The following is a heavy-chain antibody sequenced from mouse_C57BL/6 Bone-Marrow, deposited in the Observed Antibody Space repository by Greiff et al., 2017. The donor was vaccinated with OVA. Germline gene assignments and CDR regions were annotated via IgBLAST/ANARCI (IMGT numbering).Heavy chain of an antibody. V-gene: IGHV5-4*01. CDR2: ISDGGSYT. CDR1: GFTFSSYA. D-gene: IGHD2-4*01. CDR3: ARDRITTRYFDV. J-gene: IGHJ1*03. Sequence: EVHLVESGGGLVKPGGSLKLSCAASGFTFSSYAMSWVRQTPEKRLEWVATISDGGSYTYYPDNVKGRFTISRDNAKNNLYLQMSHLKSEDTAMYYCARDRITTRYFDVWGTGTTVTVSS.